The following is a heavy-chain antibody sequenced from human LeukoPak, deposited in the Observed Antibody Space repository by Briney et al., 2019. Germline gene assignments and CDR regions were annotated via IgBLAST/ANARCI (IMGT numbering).Heavy chain of an antibody. Sequence: SETLSLTCTVSGGSISSGSYYWSWIRQPAGKGLEWIGRIYTSGNTNYNPSLQSRVTISVDTSKNQFSLKLSSVTAADTAVYYCARELTTVSSNWFDPWGQGTLVTVSS. D-gene: IGHD4-17*01. CDR2: IYTSGNT. CDR3: ARELTTVSSNWFDP. J-gene: IGHJ5*02. V-gene: IGHV4-61*02. CDR1: GGSISSGSYY.